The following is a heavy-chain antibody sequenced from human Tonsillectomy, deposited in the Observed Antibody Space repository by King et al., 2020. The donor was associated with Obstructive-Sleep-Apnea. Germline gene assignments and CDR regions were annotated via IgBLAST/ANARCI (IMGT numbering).Heavy chain of an antibody. CDR3: AKDQAPLSIAAAGPNWGLASYYFDY. CDR1: GFTFSSYG. CDR2: ISYDGSNK. D-gene: IGHD6-13*01. Sequence: VQLVESGGGVVQPGRSLRLSCAASGFTFSSYGMHWVRQAPGKGLEWVAVISYDGSNKYYADSVKGRFTISRDNSKNTLYLQMNSLRAEDTAVYYCAKDQAPLSIAAAGPNWGLASYYFDYWGQGTLVTVSS. V-gene: IGHV3-30*18. J-gene: IGHJ4*02.